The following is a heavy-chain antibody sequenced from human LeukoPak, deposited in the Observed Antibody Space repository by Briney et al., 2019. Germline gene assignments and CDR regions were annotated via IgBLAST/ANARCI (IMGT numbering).Heavy chain of an antibody. D-gene: IGHD3-22*01. CDR3: AKGGAYYYDSSGYYRYFDY. CDR1: GFTFDDYG. CDR2: ISWNSGTI. J-gene: IGHJ4*02. Sequence: GRSLRLSCAASGFTFDDYGMHWVRQAPGKGLEWVSSISWNSGTIGYADSVKGRFTISRDNAKNSLCLQMNSLRAEDTAVYYCAKGGAYYYDSSGYYRYFDYWGQGTLVTVSS. V-gene: IGHV3-9*01.